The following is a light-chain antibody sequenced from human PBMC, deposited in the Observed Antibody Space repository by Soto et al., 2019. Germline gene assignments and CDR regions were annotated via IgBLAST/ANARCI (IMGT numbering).Light chain of an antibody. V-gene: IGKV3-15*01. CDR1: QSVSSN. CDR2: GAS. J-gene: IGKJ4*01. CDR3: QQYDNSPPLT. Sequence: EIVLTQSPGTLSLSPGERATLSCRASQSVSSNLAWYQQKPGQAPRLLIYGASRRAMDIPVRFSGSGSGTEFTLTISSLQSEDFALYFCQQYDNSPPLTFGGGTKVDIK.